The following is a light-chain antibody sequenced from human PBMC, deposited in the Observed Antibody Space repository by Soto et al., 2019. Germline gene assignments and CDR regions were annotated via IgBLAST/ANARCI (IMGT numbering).Light chain of an antibody. V-gene: IGLV1-51*01. Sequence: QSVLTQPPSVSAAPGQKVTISCSGSTSNIGDNYLSWYQQLPGTAPKLLIYDNDKRPSGIPDRFSGSKSGTSATLGITGLQTGDEADYYCGTWDSSLSAGVFGGGTKLTVL. J-gene: IGLJ2*01. CDR3: GTWDSSLSAGV. CDR2: DND. CDR1: TSNIGDNY.